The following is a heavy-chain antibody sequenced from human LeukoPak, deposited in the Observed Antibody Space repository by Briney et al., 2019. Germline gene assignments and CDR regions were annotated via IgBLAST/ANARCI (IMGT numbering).Heavy chain of an antibody. Sequence: ASVKLSCKAAGYTFSSYVINWGRQATGHGLGWWGWMNPYSGNTGYAQKFQGRVTMTRNTSISTAYMELSSLRSDDTAVYYCARDGASIVGATADYYCYYGMDVWGQGTTVTVSS. D-gene: IGHD1-26*01. CDR1: GYTFSSYV. V-gene: IGHV1-8*01. CDR2: MNPYSGNT. J-gene: IGHJ6*02. CDR3: ARDGASIVGATADYYCYYGMDV.